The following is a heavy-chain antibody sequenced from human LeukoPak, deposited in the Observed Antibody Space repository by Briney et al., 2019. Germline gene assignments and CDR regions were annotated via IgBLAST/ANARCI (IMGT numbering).Heavy chain of an antibody. J-gene: IGHJ4*02. V-gene: IGHV1-46*01. CDR2: INPSGGST. D-gene: IGHD3-10*01. CDR3: ARHHQKRRYYYGSVGY. CDR1: GYTFASYY. Sequence: GASVKVSCKASGYTFASYYMHWVGQAPGQGLEWMGIINPSGGSTSYAQKFQGRVTMTRDTSTSTVYMELSSLRSEDTAVYYCARHHQKRRYYYGSVGYWGQGTLVTVSS.